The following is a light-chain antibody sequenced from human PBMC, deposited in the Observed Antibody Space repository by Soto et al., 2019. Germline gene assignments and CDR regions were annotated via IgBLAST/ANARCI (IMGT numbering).Light chain of an antibody. CDR1: QGISSY. V-gene: IGKV1-9*01. J-gene: IGKJ5*01. CDR3: QQLNSYPLT. CDR2: AAS. Sequence: DIQLTQSPSFVSASVGDRVTITCRASQGISSYLAWYQQKPGKAPKLLIYAASTLQSGVPSRFSGSGSGTEFTLTISSLQTEDFATYYCQQLNSYPLTFGQGTRLEIK.